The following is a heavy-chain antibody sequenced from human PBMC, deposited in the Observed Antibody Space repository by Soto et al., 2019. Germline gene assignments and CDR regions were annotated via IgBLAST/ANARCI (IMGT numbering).Heavy chain of an antibody. CDR1: GFTFSSYG. CDR2: ISYDGSNK. D-gene: IGHD5-18*01. Sequence: GGSLRLSCAASGFTFSSYGMHWVRQAPGKGLEWVAVISYDGSNKYYADSVKGRFTISRDNSKNTLYLQMNSLRAEDTAVYYCAKDAPLSQLWPCLIDYWGQGTLVTVSS. V-gene: IGHV3-30*18. J-gene: IGHJ4*02. CDR3: AKDAPLSQLWPCLIDY.